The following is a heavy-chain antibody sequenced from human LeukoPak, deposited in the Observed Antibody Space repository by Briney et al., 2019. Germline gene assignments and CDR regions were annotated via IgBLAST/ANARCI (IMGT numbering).Heavy chain of an antibody. CDR3: ARDSGHGGIFDY. CDR1: GFTFSSYW. Sequence: GGSLRLSCAASGFTFSSYWMSWVRQAPGKGLEWVANIKQDGSEKYYVDSMKGRFTISRDNVKNSLYLQVNSLRAEDTAVYYCARDSGHGGIFDYWGQGTLVTVSS. J-gene: IGHJ4*02. V-gene: IGHV3-7*01. CDR2: IKQDGSEK. D-gene: IGHD3-16*01.